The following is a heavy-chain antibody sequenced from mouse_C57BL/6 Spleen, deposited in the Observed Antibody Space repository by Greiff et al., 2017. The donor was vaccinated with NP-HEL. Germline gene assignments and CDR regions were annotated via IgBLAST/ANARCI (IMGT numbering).Heavy chain of an antibody. J-gene: IGHJ2*01. Sequence: EVQLQQSGPVLVKPGASVKMSCKASGYTFTDYYMNWVKQSHGKSLEWIGVINPYNGGTSYNQKFKGKATLTVDKSSSTAYMELNSLTSEDSAVYYCARGRDGSPLDYWGQGTTLTVSS. CDR2: INPYNGGT. CDR3: ARGRDGSPLDY. V-gene: IGHV1-19*01. D-gene: IGHD1-1*01. CDR1: GYTFTDYY.